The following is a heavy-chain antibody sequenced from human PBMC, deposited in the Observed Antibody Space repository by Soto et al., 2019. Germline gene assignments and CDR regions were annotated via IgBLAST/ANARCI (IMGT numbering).Heavy chain of an antibody. CDR3: VLGGLETGYYRDMDY. V-gene: IGHV1-18*04. Sequence: QDHLVQSGAEVKKPGASEKVSCKASGYTFKNYGINWVRQAPGRGLEWEAWISAYNGDTSYAQHFEGRVTVTTETLTNTAYMELRSLRPDDTAVYFCVLGGLETGYYRDMDYWGQGTLVSVSS. CDR1: GYTFKNYG. CDR2: ISAYNGDT. D-gene: IGHD3-9*01. J-gene: IGHJ4*02.